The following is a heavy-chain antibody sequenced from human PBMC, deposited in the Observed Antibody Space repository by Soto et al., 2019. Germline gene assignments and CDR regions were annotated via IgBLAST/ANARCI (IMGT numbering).Heavy chain of an antibody. D-gene: IGHD6-13*01. CDR3: ARTLSSAASPYYFDQ. Sequence: ASVKVSCKAAGYIFTSYGISWVRQAPGQGLEWMGWISASNGNTKYAQKFQGRVTMTTDRSTTTAYMEVRSLRHDDTAVYYCARTLSSAASPYYFDQWGQGALVTVSS. CDR1: GYIFTSYG. CDR2: ISASNGNT. J-gene: IGHJ4*02. V-gene: IGHV1-18*04.